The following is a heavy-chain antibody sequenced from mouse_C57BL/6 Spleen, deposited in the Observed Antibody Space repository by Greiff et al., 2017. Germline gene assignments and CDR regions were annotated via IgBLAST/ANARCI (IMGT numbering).Heavy chain of an antibody. V-gene: IGHV1-22*01. CDR2: INPNNGGT. CDR3: ARGGVYFYFDY. CDR1: GYTFTDYN. D-gene: IGHD1-1*01. Sequence: EVQLQQSGPELVKPGASVKMSCKASGYTFTDYNMHWVKQSHGKSLEWIGSINPNNGGTSYNQKFKGKATLTVNKSSSTAYMELRSLTSEDSAVYYCARGGVYFYFDYWGQGTTLTVSS. J-gene: IGHJ2*01.